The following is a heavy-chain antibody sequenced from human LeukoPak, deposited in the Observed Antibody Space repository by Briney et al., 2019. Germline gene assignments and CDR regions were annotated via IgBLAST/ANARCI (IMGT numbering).Heavy chain of an antibody. Sequence: SETLSLTCTVSGGSISSYYWSWIRQPPGKGLEWIGYIYYSGSTNYNPSLKSRVTISVDTSKNQFSLKLSSVTAADTAVYYCARVDYDFWSGRTTWFDPWGQGTLVTVSS. J-gene: IGHJ5*02. D-gene: IGHD3-3*01. CDR1: GGSISSYY. V-gene: IGHV4-59*01. CDR2: IYYSGST. CDR3: ARVDYDFWSGRTTWFDP.